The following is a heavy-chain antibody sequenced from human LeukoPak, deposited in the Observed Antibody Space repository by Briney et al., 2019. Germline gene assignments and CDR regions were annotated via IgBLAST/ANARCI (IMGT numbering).Heavy chain of an antibody. D-gene: IGHD6-19*01. CDR1: GFTVSSNY. CDR3: ARRRGSSGWYPFDY. Sequence: PGGSLRLSCAASGFTVSSNYMSWVRQAPGKGLEWVSVIYSGGSTYYADSVKGRFTISRDNSKNTLYLQMNSLRAEDTAVYYCARRRGSSGWYPFDYWGQGTLVTVSS. CDR2: IYSGGST. V-gene: IGHV3-66*04. J-gene: IGHJ4*02.